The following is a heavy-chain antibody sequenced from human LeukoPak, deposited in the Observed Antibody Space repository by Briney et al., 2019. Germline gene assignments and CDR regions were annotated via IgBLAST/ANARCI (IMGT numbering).Heavy chain of an antibody. Sequence: GASVKVSCKASGGTFSSYTISWVRQAPGQGLEWMGRIIPILGIANYAQKFQGRVTLTADKSTSTAYMELSSLRSEDTAVYYCASLTYYCSSTSCRKPKDVWGKGTTVTVSS. CDR2: IIPILGIA. CDR3: ASLTYYCSSTSCRKPKDV. CDR1: GGTFSSYT. J-gene: IGHJ6*04. V-gene: IGHV1-69*02. D-gene: IGHD2-2*01.